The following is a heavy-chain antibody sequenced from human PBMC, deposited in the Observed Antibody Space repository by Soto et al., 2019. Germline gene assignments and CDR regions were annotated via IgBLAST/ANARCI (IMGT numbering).Heavy chain of an antibody. V-gene: IGHV3-33*01. CDR2: IWYDGSNK. Sequence: QVQLVESGGGVVQPGRSLRLSCAASGFTFSSYGMHWVRQAPGTGLEWVAVIWYDGSNKYYADSVKGRFTISRDNSKNTLYLQMNSLRAEDTAVYYCARGPSVVVVAAPFDPWGQGTLVTVSS. CDR1: GFTFSSYG. J-gene: IGHJ5*02. D-gene: IGHD2-15*01. CDR3: ARGPSVVVVAAPFDP.